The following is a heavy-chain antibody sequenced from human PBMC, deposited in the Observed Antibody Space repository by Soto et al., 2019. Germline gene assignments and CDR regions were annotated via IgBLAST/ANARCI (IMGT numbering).Heavy chain of an antibody. V-gene: IGHV3-30*18. CDR3: AKKVVAATNYGMDV. CDR2: ISYDGSNK. J-gene: IGHJ6*02. Sequence: QVQLVESGGGVVQPGRSPRLSCAASGFTFSSYGMHWVRQAPGKGLEWVAVISYDGSNKYYADSVKGRFTISRDNSKNTLYLQMNSLRAEDTAVYYCAKKVVAATNYGMDVWGQGTTVTVSS. D-gene: IGHD2-15*01. CDR1: GFTFSSYG.